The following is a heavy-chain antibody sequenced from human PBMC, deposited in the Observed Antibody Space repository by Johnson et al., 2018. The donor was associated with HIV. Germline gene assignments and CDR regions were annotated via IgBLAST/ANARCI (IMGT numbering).Heavy chain of an antibody. J-gene: IGHJ3*02. V-gene: IGHV3-66*04. Sequence: VQLVESGGGVVRPGGSLRLSCAASGFTVNSNYMSWVRQAPGKGLEWVSVIYSGGNKYYADSVQGRFTISRDNFKNTLYLQMNSLRAEDTAVYYCARQKRYWRNAFDIWGQGTIVTVSS. D-gene: IGHD3-9*01. CDR2: IYSGGNK. CDR1: GFTVNSNY. CDR3: ARQKRYWRNAFDI.